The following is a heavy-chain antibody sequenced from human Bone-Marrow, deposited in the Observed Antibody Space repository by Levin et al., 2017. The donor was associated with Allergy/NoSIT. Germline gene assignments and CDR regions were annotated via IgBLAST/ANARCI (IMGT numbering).Heavy chain of an antibody. J-gene: IGHJ4*02. Sequence: KISCKASGGTFSSYAISWVRQAPGQGLEWMGRIIPILGIANYAQKFQGRVTITADKSTSTAYMELSSLRSEDTAVYYCARERDGYNYAYWGQGTLVTVSS. V-gene: IGHV1-69*04. CDR3: ARERDGYNYAY. CDR1: GGTFSSYA. CDR2: IIPILGIA. D-gene: IGHD5-24*01.